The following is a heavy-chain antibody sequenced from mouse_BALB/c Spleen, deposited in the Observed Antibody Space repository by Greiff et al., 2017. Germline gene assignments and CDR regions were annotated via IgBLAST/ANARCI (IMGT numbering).Heavy chain of an antibody. CDR3: ARGDWKGY. J-gene: IGHJ2*01. V-gene: IGHV5-17*02. CDR1: GFTFSSFG. Sequence: EVQVVESGGGLVQPGGSRKLSCAASGFTFSSFGMHWVRQAPEKGLEWVAYISSGSSTIYYADTVKGRFTISRDNPKNTLFLQMTSLRSEDTAMYYCARGDWKGYWGQGTTLTVSS. D-gene: IGHD3-3*01. CDR2: ISSGSSTI.